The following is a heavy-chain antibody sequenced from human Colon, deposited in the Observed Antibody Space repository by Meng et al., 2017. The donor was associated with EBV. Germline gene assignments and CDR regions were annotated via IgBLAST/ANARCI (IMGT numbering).Heavy chain of an antibody. CDR1: GGSVSSETYY. CDR3: ARAVGPDCSSTSCPFDY. D-gene: IGHD2-2*01. Sequence: QVQLRGSGPGLVKPSETLSLPGSVSGGSVSSETYYWNWIRQPPGKALEWIGYVSYSGGTNYNPSLKNRVTISVDTSKNQVSLRLSSVTAADTAVFYCARAVGPDCSSTSCPFDYWGQGTLVTVSS. CDR2: VSYSGGT. J-gene: IGHJ4*02. V-gene: IGHV4-61*01.